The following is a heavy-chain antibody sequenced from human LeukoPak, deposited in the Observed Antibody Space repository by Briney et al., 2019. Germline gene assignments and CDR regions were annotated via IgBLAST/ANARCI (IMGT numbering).Heavy chain of an antibody. CDR1: GGSISSYY. CDR3: ARVVIAAAVLFDY. Sequence: SESLSLTCTVSGGSISSYYWSWIRQPPGKGLEWIGYIYYSGSTNYNPSLKSRVTISVDTSKNQFSLKLSSVTAADTAVYYCARVVIAAAVLFDYWGQGTLVTVSS. J-gene: IGHJ4*02. D-gene: IGHD6-13*01. V-gene: IGHV4-59*01. CDR2: IYYSGST.